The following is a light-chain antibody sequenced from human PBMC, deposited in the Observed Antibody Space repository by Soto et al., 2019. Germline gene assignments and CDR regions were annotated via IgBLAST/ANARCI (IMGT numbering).Light chain of an antibody. V-gene: IGLV1-40*01. Sequence: QSVLTQPPSVSGAPGQGVTISCTGSSSNIGAGYDVHWYQQLPGTVPKLLIYANTNRPSGVPGRFSGSKSGTSASLAITGLQAEDEADYYCQSYDSSLSGYVFGTGTKVTVL. J-gene: IGLJ1*01. CDR1: SSNIGAGYD. CDR3: QSYDSSLSGYV. CDR2: ANT.